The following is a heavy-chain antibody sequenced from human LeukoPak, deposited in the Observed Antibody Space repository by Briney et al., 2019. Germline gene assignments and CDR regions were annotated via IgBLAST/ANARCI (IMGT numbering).Heavy chain of an antibody. CDR1: GGSISSYY. CDR3: ARDDDDYVWGSYRY. Sequence: SETLSLTCTVSGGSISSYYWSWIRQPPGKGLEWIGYIYYSGSTNYNPSLKSRVTISVDTSKNQFSLKLSSVTAADTAVYYSARDDDDYVWGSYRYWGQGTLVTVSS. V-gene: IGHV4-59*01. J-gene: IGHJ4*02. CDR2: IYYSGST. D-gene: IGHD3-16*02.